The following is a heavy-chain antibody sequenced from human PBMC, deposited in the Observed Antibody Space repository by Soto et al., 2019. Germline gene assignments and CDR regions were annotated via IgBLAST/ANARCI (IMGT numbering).Heavy chain of an antibody. Sequence: QLQLQESGPGLVKPSETLSLTCTVSGGSISSSSYYWGWIRQPPGKGLEWIGSIYYSGSTYYNPSLSGRVTISVDTSKNHCSLKLSSVTAADTAVYYCARLVTMVRGVIRGPDAFDIWGQGTMVTVSS. D-gene: IGHD3-10*01. CDR2: IYYSGST. V-gene: IGHV4-39*01. CDR1: GGSISSSSYY. J-gene: IGHJ3*02. CDR3: ARLVTMVRGVIRGPDAFDI.